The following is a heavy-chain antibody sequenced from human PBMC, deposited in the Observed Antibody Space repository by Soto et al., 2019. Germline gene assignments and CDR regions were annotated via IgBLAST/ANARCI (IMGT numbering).Heavy chain of an antibody. V-gene: IGHV1-69*12. Sequence: QVQMVQSGAEVKKPGSSVKVSCKASGGTFSSYAIRWVRQAPGQGLEWMGGIIPIFGTANYAQKFQGRGTITADRSTSTAYMELRSLRSEDRAVYYCASGYNWNDLSPPFDPWGQGTLVTVSS. CDR2: IIPIFGTA. J-gene: IGHJ5*02. CDR1: GGTFSSYA. CDR3: ASGYNWNDLSPPFDP. D-gene: IGHD1-1*01.